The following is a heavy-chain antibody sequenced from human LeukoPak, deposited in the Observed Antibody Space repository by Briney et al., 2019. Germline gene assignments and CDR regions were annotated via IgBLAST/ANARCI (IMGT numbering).Heavy chain of an antibody. D-gene: IGHD6-13*01. CDR1: GFTFSNAW. J-gene: IGHJ4*02. Sequence: GGSLRLSCAASGFTFSNAWMSWVRQAPGKGLEWVGRIKSKTDGGTTDYAAPVKGRFTISRDDSKNTLYLQMNSLKTEDTAVYYCTTFIAAAGTASFGYWGQGTLVTVSS. CDR2: IKSKTDGGTT. CDR3: TTFIAAAGTASFGY. V-gene: IGHV3-15*01.